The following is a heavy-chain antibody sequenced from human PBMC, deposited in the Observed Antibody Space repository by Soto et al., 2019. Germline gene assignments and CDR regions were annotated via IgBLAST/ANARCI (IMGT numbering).Heavy chain of an antibody. CDR3: AKGDYPYYYYYYMDV. CDR2: ISGSGGST. J-gene: IGHJ6*03. Sequence: EVQLLESGGGLVQPGGSRRLSCAASGFTFSSYAMSWVRQAPGKGLEWVSAISGSGGSTYYADSVKGRFTISRDNSKNTLYLQMNSLRAEDTAVYYCAKGDYPYYYYYYMDVWGKGTTVTVSS. D-gene: IGHD4-17*01. CDR1: GFTFSSYA. V-gene: IGHV3-23*01.